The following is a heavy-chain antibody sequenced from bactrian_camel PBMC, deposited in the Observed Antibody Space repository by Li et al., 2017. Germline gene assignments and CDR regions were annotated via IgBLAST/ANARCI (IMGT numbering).Heavy chain of an antibody. J-gene: IGHJ4*01. CDR2: SDSDGTI. Sequence: VESGGGSVQSGGSLRLSCAASGYSYGNYCLGWFRQAPGKAREGVASSDSDGTINYRDSLKGRFTISRDNAKNTLYLQMNSLKTEDTAMYYCAAQAERSGLCLPYKHWGRGTQVTVS. D-gene: IGHD2*01. CDR3: AAQAERSGLCLPYKH. CDR1: GYSYGNYC. V-gene: IGHV3S10*01.